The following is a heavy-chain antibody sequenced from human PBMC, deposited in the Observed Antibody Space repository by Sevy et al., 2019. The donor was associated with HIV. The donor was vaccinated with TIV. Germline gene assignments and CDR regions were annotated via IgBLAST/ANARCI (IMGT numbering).Heavy chain of an antibody. CDR1: GYTFTSYG. CDR2: ISAYNGNT. CDR3: ARFAVAGTGYYGMDV. J-gene: IGHJ6*02. D-gene: IGHD6-19*01. Sequence: ASVKVSCKASGYTFTSYGISWVRQAPGQGLEWMGWISAYNGNTNYAQKLQGRVTMTTDTSTSTAYMELRSLGSDDTAVYYCARFAVAGTGYYGMDVWGQGTTVTVSS. V-gene: IGHV1-18*01.